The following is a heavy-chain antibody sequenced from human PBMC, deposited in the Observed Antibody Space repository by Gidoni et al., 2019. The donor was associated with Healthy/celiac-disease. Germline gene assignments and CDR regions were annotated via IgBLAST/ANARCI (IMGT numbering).Heavy chain of an antibody. CDR3: ARHLGLLSRSFDYYGMDV. CDR2: IYYSGST. D-gene: IGHD3-22*01. V-gene: IGHV4-39*01. J-gene: IGHJ6*02. Sequence: GLEWIGSIYYSGSTYYNPSLKSRVTISVDTSKNQFSLKLSSVTAADTAVYYCARHLGLLSRSFDYYGMDVWGQGTTVTVSS.